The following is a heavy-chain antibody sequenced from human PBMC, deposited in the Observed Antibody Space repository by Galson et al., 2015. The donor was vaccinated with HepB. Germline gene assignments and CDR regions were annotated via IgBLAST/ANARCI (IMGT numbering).Heavy chain of an antibody. J-gene: IGHJ6*02. V-gene: IGHV3-48*04. CDR2: ISSSSDIR. Sequence: SLRLSCAASGFTFSSYSMIWVRQAPGKGLEWVSYISSSSDIRHYADSVKGRFTISRDNAKNSLFLQMNSLRAEDTAAYYCARDRGGSGSYLSYYYGMDVWGQGTTVTVSS. D-gene: IGHD3-10*01. CDR3: ARDRGGSGSYLSYYYGMDV. CDR1: GFTFSSYS.